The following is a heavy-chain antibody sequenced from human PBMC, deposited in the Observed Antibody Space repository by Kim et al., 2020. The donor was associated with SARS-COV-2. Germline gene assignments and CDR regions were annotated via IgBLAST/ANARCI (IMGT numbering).Heavy chain of an antibody. Sequence: GGSLRLSCAASGFTFSSYNMNWVRQAPGKGLEWVSFISSRSSTIYYVDSVKGRFTTSRDNAKNSMYLQMNGLRDEDTGVYYCARDRVDALATPSDCDYWGQGTLVTVSS. CDR1: GFTFSSYN. D-gene: IGHD2-15*01. CDR3: ARDRVDALATPSDCDY. V-gene: IGHV3-48*02. J-gene: IGHJ4*02. CDR2: ISSRSSTI.